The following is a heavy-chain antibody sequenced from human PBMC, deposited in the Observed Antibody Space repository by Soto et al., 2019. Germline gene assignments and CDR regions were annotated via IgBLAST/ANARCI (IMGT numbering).Heavy chain of an antibody. Sequence: QVQLQESGPGLVKPSQTLSLTCTVSGGSISSGDYYWSWIRQPPGKGLEWIGYIYYSGSTYYNPSLKTRVTISVDTSKNQFSLKLSSVTAADTAVYYCARGRETYYYDSSGYYGYYYFDYWGQGTLVTVSS. CDR1: GGSISSGDYY. CDR3: ARGRETYYYDSSGYYGYYYFDY. CDR2: IYYSGST. J-gene: IGHJ4*02. D-gene: IGHD3-22*01. V-gene: IGHV4-30-4*01.